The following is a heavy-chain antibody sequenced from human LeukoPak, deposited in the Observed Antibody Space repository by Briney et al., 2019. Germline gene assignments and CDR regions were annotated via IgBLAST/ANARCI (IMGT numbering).Heavy chain of an antibody. J-gene: IGHJ3*02. V-gene: IGHV3-9*03. Sequence: QPGGSLRLSCAASGFTFDDYAMHWVRQAPGKGLEWVSGISWNSGSIGYVDSVRGRFTISRDNAKNSLYLQMNSLRVEDMALYYCAKDRSRGQWLVGAFDIWGQGTMVTVSS. CDR3: AKDRSRGQWLVGAFDI. CDR2: ISWNSGSI. CDR1: GFTFDDYA. D-gene: IGHD6-19*01.